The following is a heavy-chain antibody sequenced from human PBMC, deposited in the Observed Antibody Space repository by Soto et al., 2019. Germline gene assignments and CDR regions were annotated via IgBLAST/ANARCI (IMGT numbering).Heavy chain of an antibody. Sequence: SETLSLTCTVSGDSISAYSWSWVRQPPGKGLEWIGYIYHSGSTYYNPSLKSRVTISVDRSKNQFSLKLSSVTAADTAVYYCARASTTVTTLDYWGQGTLVTVSS. CDR2: IYHSGST. D-gene: IGHD4-17*01. V-gene: IGHV4-30-2*01. CDR1: GDSISAYS. CDR3: ARASTTVTTLDY. J-gene: IGHJ4*02.